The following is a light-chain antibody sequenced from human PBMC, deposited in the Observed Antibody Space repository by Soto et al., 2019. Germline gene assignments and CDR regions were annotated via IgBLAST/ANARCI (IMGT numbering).Light chain of an antibody. CDR3: RSYTRSSTDV. V-gene: IGLV2-14*01. Sequence: QPVLTQPASVSGSPGQSITISCTGTSSDVGGYNYVSWYQQHPGKAPKLMIYEVSNRPSGVSNRFSGSKSGNTASLTISGLQAEDEADYYCRSYTRSSTDVFGTGTKLTVL. CDR2: EVS. J-gene: IGLJ1*01. CDR1: SSDVGGYNY.